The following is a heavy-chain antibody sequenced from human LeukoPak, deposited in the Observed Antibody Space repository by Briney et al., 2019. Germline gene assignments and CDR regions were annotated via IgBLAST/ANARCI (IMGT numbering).Heavy chain of an antibody. CDR3: ARAGTFGGVIEGPFDY. D-gene: IGHD3-16*02. V-gene: IGHV4-31*11. CDR2: IYYSGST. CDR1: GGTFTGYY. Sequence: SETVSLTCAVYGGTFTGYYWSWIRQHPGKGLEWIGYIYYSGSTYYNPSLKSRVTISVDTSKNQFSLKLSSVTAADTAVYYCARAGTFGGVIEGPFDYWGQGTLVTVSS. J-gene: IGHJ4*02.